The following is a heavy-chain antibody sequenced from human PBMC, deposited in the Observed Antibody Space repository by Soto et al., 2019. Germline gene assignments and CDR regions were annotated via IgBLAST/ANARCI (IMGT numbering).Heavy chain of an antibody. Sequence: KTSETLSLTCNVSGASMRSYYWTWMRQSPGKGLEWLGNVFYTGNTNLNPSLRSRLSISVDTSKNTFSLMLNSVTAADTAVYYCARDSRCCGMDVWGQGTTVTVSS. CDR2: VFYTGNT. CDR3: ARDSRCCGMDV. J-gene: IGHJ6*02. V-gene: IGHV4-59*01. CDR1: GASMRSYY.